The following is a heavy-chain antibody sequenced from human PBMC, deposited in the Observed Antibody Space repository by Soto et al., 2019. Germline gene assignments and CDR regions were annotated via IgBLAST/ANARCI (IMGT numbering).Heavy chain of an antibody. J-gene: IGHJ4*02. Sequence: GGSLILSCAASGFTFSSYWMSWVRQAPGKGLEWVANIKQDGSEKYYVDSVKGRFTISRDNAKNSLYPQMNSLRAEDTAVYYCASAGGNYDFWSGSFDYWGQGTLVTVSS. CDR1: GFTFSSYW. CDR2: IKQDGSEK. V-gene: IGHV3-7*01. D-gene: IGHD3-3*01. CDR3: ASAGGNYDFWSGSFDY.